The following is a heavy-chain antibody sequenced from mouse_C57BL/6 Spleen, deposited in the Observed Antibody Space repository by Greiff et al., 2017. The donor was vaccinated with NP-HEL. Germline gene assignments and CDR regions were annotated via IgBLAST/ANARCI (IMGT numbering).Heavy chain of an antibody. CDR2: VNYDGSST. CDR3: ARAEYYAMYY. Sequence: EVHLVESEGGLVQPGSSMKLSCTASGFTFSDYYMAWVRQVPEKGLECVANVNYDGSSTYYLDSLKSRFFISRDNAKNILYLQMISLKSEDTATYYCARAEYYAMYYWGQGTSVTVPS. V-gene: IGHV5-16*01. CDR1: GFTFSDYY. J-gene: IGHJ4*01.